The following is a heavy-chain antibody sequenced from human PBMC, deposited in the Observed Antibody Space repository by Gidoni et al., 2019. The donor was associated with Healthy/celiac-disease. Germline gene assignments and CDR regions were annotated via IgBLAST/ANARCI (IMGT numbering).Heavy chain of an antibody. CDR3: ARVWTAAGTSFFSN. V-gene: IGHV1-18*01. D-gene: IGHD6-13*01. CDR1: GYTSTSYG. CDR2: NRAYNGNT. J-gene: IGHJ4*02. Sequence: QVKLVPSGAEVKKPGASVKVSCTSSGYTSTSYGISWVRQAPGQGLEWMGWNRAYNGNTNYAQKLQGRVTMTTDTSTSTAYMELRSLRSDDTAVYYCARVWTAAGTSFFSNWGQGTLVTVSS.